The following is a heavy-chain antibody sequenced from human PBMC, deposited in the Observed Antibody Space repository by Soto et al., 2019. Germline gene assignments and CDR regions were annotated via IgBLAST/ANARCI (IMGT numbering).Heavy chain of an antibody. CDR3: ARIGKYYFDY. J-gene: IGHJ4*02. V-gene: IGHV4-34*01. Sequence: QVQLQQWGAGLLKPSETLSLTCAVYGGSFSGYYWSWIRQPPGKGLEGIGEINHSGSTNDNPSLKSRVTIAVDTSKNQFSLKLSSVTAADTAVYYCARIGKYYFDYWGQGTLVTVSS. CDR2: INHSGST. CDR1: GGSFSGYY.